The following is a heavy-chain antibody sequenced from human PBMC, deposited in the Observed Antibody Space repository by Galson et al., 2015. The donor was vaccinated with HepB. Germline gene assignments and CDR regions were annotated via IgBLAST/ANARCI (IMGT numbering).Heavy chain of an antibody. CDR3: AKDQGLLGIVATRPYYFDY. J-gene: IGHJ4*02. V-gene: IGHV3-23*01. CDR1: GFTFSSYA. Sequence: SLRLSCAASGFTFSSYAMSWVRQAPGKGLEWVSAISGSGGSTYYADSVKGRFTISRDNSKNTLYLQMNSLRAEDTAVYYCAKDQGLLGIVATRPYYFDYWGQGTLVTVSS. D-gene: IGHD5-12*01. CDR2: ISGSGGST.